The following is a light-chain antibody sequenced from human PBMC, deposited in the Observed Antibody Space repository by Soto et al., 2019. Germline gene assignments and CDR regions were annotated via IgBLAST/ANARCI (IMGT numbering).Light chain of an antibody. CDR1: QSIDTW. V-gene: IGKV1-5*03. CDR2: QAS. CDR3: QQYNTDAYT. Sequence: DIQMTQSPSTLSAFVGDRVTITCRASQSIDTWLAWYQQRPGKAPKLLIFQASRLESGVPSRFSGSGSGTQFTLTTSSLQPDDLGTYYCQQYNTDAYTFARGTKLEIK. J-gene: IGKJ2*01.